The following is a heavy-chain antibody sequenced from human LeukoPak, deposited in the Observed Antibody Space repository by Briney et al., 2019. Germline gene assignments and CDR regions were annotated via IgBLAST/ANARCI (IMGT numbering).Heavy chain of an antibody. D-gene: IGHD6-13*01. Sequence: SETLSLTCAVSGGSISSGSYYWSWIRQPAGKGLEWIGRIYTSGSTNHNPSLKSRVTISVDTSKNQFSLKLSSVTAADTAVYYCAREHSSSSPTWFDPWGQGTLVTVSS. CDR2: IYTSGST. V-gene: IGHV4-61*02. J-gene: IGHJ5*02. CDR3: AREHSSSSPTWFDP. CDR1: GGSISSGSYY.